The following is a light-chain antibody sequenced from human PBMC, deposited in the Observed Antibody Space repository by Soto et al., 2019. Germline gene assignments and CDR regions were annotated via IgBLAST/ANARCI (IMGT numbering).Light chain of an antibody. CDR3: SSYTTNNGHV. CDR1: SNDVGAFDY. CDR2: EVF. V-gene: IGLV2-14*01. J-gene: IGLJ2*01. Sequence: QSALTQPASVSASPGQSISISCTGTSNDVGAFDYVSWYQQHPGKAPKLIIFEVFNWPSGVSTRFSGSKSGSTASLTISGLQADDEADYFCSSYTTNNGHVFGGGTKLTVL.